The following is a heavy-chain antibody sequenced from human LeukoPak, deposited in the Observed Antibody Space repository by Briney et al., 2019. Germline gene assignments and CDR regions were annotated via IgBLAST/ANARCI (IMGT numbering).Heavy chain of an antibody. D-gene: IGHD3-22*01. CDR2: IIPILGIA. Sequence: GASVKVSCKASGGTFSSYAISWVRQAPGQGLEWMGRIIPILGIANYAQKFQGRVTITADKSTSTAYMELSSLRSEDTAVYYCARERGIMIVVTEGFDYWGQGALVTVSS. CDR3: ARERGIMIVVTEGFDY. J-gene: IGHJ4*02. V-gene: IGHV1-69*04. CDR1: GGTFSSYA.